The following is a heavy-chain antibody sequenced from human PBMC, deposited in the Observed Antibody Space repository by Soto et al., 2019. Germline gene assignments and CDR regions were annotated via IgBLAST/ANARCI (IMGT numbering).Heavy chain of an antibody. V-gene: IGHV4-59*01. CDR1: GVSISSYY. CDR3: ARTELGWFDP. J-gene: IGHJ5*02. CDR2: IFYSGRSGST. D-gene: IGHD3-10*01. Sequence: SETLSLTCSVSGVSISSYYWSWIRHPPGKGLEWIGYIFYSGRSGSTNYNPSLKSRVTISVDTSKNQFSLKLSSVTAADTAVYSCARTELGWFDPWGQGTLVTVSS.